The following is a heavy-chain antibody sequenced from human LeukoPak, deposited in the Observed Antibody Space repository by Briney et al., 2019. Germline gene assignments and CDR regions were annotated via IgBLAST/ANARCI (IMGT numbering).Heavy chain of an antibody. J-gene: IGHJ4*02. CDR3: ARTVLRYFDWSPAGGFDY. CDR2: IYPGDSDT. CDR1: GYSFTSYW. D-gene: IGHD3-9*01. V-gene: IGHV5-51*01. Sequence: GESLKISCKGSGYSFTSYWIGWVRQMPGKGLEWMGIIYPGDSDTRYSLSFQGQVTISADKSISTAYLQWSSLKASDTAMYYCARTVLRYFDWSPAGGFDYWGQGTLVTVSS.